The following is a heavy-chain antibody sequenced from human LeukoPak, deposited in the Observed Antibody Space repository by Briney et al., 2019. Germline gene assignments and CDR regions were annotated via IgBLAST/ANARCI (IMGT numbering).Heavy chain of an antibody. V-gene: IGHV3-30-3*01. CDR1: GFTLSSYA. CDR3: ARDSHFDGDYYFDY. CDR2: ISYDGSNK. J-gene: IGHJ4*02. Sequence: GRSLRLSCAASGFTLSSYAMHWVRQAPGKGLEWVAVISYDGSNKYYADSVKGRFTISRDNSKNTLYLQMNSLRAEDTAVYYCARDSHFDGDYYFDYWGQGTLVTVSS. D-gene: IGHD4-17*01.